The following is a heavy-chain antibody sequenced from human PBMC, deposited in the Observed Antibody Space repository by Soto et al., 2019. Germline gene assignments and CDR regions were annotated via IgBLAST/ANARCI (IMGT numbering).Heavy chain of an antibody. D-gene: IGHD5-18*01. V-gene: IGHV1-69*01. Sequence: QVQVVQSGAEVKKPGSSVKVSCKVSGGIFTNNAISWVRQAPGQGLEWLGGVSPMFDTAYYAQIFRGRLRIYAAGATTTAYMELSGLTSADTAVYFCATGGHNDGYNFYHGMDVWGQGTTVTVS. J-gene: IGHJ6*02. CDR2: VSPMFDTA. CDR1: GGIFTNNA. CDR3: ATGGHNDGYNFYHGMDV.